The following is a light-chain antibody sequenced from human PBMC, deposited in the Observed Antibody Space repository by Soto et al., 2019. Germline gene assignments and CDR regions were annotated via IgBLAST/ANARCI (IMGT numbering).Light chain of an antibody. J-gene: IGKJ4*01. CDR3: QQYGNSPRT. CDR1: QSASGNF. CDR2: GAS. V-gene: IGKV3-20*01. Sequence: EIVLTQSPGTLSLSPGERATLSCRASQSASGNFLAWYQQTPGQAPRLLIYGASNRAPDIPDRFSGSGSGTDFTLTISRLEPEDFAVYYCQQYGNSPRTFGGGTKLEIK.